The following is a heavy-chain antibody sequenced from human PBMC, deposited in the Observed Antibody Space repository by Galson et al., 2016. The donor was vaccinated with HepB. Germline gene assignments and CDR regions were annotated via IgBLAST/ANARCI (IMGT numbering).Heavy chain of an antibody. CDR2: INYSGST. CDR3: ARASIDKAPIFAT. D-gene: IGHD3-3*01. CDR1: GGSISNYY. V-gene: IGHV4-59*12. J-gene: IGHJ5*02. Sequence: SETLSLTCTVSGGSISNYYWSWIRQPPGKGLEWIAYINYSGSTNYNPSLKSRVTISIDRSENQFSLKLNSVIAADTAVYFCARASIDKAPIFATWGQGTLVTVSS.